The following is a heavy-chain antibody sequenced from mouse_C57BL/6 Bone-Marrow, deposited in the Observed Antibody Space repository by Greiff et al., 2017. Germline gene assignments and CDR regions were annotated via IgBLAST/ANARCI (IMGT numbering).Heavy chain of an antibody. J-gene: IGHJ1*03. CDR2: IDPETGGT. Sequence: VQLVESGAELVRPGASVTLSCKASGYTFTDYEMHWVKQTPVHGLEWIGAIDPETGGTAYNQKFKGKAILTADKSSSTAYMELRSLTSEDSAVYYCTRDYYGSSFYWYFDVWGTGTTVTVSS. CDR1: GYTFTDYE. D-gene: IGHD1-1*01. CDR3: TRDYYGSSFYWYFDV. V-gene: IGHV1-15*01.